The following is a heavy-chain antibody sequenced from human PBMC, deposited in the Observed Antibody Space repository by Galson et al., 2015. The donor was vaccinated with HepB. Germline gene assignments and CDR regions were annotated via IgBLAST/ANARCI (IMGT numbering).Heavy chain of an antibody. CDR1: GFTFSSYA. D-gene: IGHD3-22*01. Sequence: SLRLSCAASGFTFSSYAIHWVRQAPGKGLEWVSVLSYNGHLNSYAESVEGRFTISRDNSKNTLFLQMNSLRAEDTAVYYCAKDLWTYYHDSSGYTPFDYWGQGTLVTDSS. CDR3: AKDLWTYYHDSSGYTPFDY. J-gene: IGHJ4*02. V-gene: IGHV3-30-3*01. CDR2: LSYNGHLN.